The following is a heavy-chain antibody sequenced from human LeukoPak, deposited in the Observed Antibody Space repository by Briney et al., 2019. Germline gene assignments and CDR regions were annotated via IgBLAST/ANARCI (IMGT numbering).Heavy chain of an antibody. J-gene: IGHJ4*02. V-gene: IGHV3-23*01. CDR2: ISGSGSSP. CDR3: ARGGYSYGGHRY. D-gene: IGHD5-18*01. CDR1: GFSFSGYA. Sequence: GGSLRLSCAASGFSFSGYAMTWVRQAPGKGLEWVSVISGSGSSPFYADSVKGRITISRDNSKNTLYLQMNSLRAEDTAVYYCARGGYSYGGHRYWGQGTLVTVSS.